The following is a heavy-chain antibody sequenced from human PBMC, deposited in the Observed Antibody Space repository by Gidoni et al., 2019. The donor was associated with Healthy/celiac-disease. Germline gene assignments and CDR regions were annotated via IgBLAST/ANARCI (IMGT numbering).Heavy chain of an antibody. CDR1: GGSFSGYY. J-gene: IGHJ4*02. CDR2: INHSGST. D-gene: IGHD1-7*01. Sequence: QVQLQQWGAGLLKPSETLSLTCAVYGGSFSGYYWSWTRQPPGKGLEWIGEINHSGSTNYNPSLKSRVTISVDTSKNQFSLKLSSVTAADTAVYYCARGPRIDTAMVSDGITGTTGDYWGQGTLVTVSS. CDR3: ARGPRIDTAMVSDGITGTTGDY. V-gene: IGHV4-34*01.